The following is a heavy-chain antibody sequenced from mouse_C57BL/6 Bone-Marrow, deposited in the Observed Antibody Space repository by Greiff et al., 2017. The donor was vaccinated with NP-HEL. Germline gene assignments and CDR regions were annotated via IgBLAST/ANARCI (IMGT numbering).Heavy chain of an antibody. D-gene: IGHD1-2*01. CDR3: ARSGAHYYGLDY. CDR1: GYAFTNYL. CDR2: NNPGSGGT. V-gene: IGHV1-54*01. J-gene: IGHJ2*01. Sequence: QVQLQQSGAELVRPGTSVKVSCKASGYAFTNYLIEWVKQRPGQGLVWIGVNNPGSGGTNYNEKFKGKATLTADKSSSTAYMLLSSLTSEDSAVSFCARSGAHYYGLDYGGQGTTLTVSS.